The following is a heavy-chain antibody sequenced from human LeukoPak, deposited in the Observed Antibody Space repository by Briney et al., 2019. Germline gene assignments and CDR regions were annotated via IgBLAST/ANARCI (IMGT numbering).Heavy chain of an antibody. J-gene: IGHJ5*02. CDR2: ISWNSGTI. CDR3: ARGNSGSYSQDWFDP. CDR1: GFTFDDYA. Sequence: GGSLRLSCAASGFTFDDYAMHWVRQAPGKGLEWASGISWNSGTIGYADSVKGRFTISRDNAKNSLYLQMNSLRDDDMALYYCARGNSGSYSQDWFDPWGQGTLVTVSS. V-gene: IGHV3-9*03. D-gene: IGHD1-26*01.